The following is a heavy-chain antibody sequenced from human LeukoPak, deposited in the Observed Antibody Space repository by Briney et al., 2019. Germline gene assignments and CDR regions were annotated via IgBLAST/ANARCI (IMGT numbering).Heavy chain of an antibody. Sequence: GASVKVSCKASGGTFSSYAISWVRQAPGQGLEWMGGIIPIFGTANYAQKFQGRVTITADKSTSTAYMELSSLRSEDTAVYYCARDPLTDHLPVPDAFDFWGQGTMVTVSS. CDR1: GGTFSSYA. CDR2: IIPIFGTA. J-gene: IGHJ3*01. V-gene: IGHV1-69*06. CDR3: ARDPLTDHLPVPDAFDF. D-gene: IGHD4-11*01.